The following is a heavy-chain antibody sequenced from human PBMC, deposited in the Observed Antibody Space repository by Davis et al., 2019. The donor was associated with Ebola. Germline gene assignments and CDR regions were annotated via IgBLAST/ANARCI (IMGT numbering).Heavy chain of an antibody. Sequence: HSQTLSLTCAISGESVDSGGWNWIRQSPSRGLEWLGRTYYNSKWYSDYAVSVKSRITINPDTSKNQFSLQLNSVTPEDTAVYYCVRGWGQHGMGVWGQGTTVTVSS. J-gene: IGHJ6*02. V-gene: IGHV6-1*01. D-gene: IGHD1-26*01. CDR2: TYYNSKWYS. CDR1: GESVDSGG. CDR3: VRGWGQHGMGV.